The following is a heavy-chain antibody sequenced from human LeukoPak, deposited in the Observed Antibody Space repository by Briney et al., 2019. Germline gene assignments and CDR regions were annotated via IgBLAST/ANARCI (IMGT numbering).Heavy chain of an antibody. J-gene: IGHJ3*02. Sequence: PGGSLRLSCAASGFTFSSYSMNWVRQAPGKGLEWVSYISSSSSTIYYADSVKGRFTISRDNSKNTLYLQMNSLRAEVTAVYYCAKDRGSGWTMDAFDIWGQGTMVTVSS. CDR2: ISSSSSTI. CDR3: AKDRGSGWTMDAFDI. V-gene: IGHV3-48*01. D-gene: IGHD6-19*01. CDR1: GFTFSSYS.